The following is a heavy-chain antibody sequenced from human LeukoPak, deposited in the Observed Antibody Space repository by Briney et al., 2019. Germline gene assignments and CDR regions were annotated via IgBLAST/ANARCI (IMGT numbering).Heavy chain of an antibody. V-gene: IGHV4-38-2*02. CDR2: IYHSGST. CDR3: ASPGYSGYDRNYFDY. J-gene: IGHJ4*02. CDR1: GGSISSGYY. D-gene: IGHD5-12*01. Sequence: SQTLSLTCTVSGGSISSGYYWGWIRQPPGKGLEWIGSIYHSGSTYYNPSLKSRVTISVDTSKNQFSLKLSSVTAADTAVYYCASPGYSGYDRNYFDYWGQGTLVTVSS.